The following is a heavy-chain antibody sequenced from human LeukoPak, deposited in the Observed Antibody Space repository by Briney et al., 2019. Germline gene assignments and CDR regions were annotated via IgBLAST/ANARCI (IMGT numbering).Heavy chain of an antibody. J-gene: IGHJ6*02. CDR1: GFTFGSYS. D-gene: IGHD5-24*01. V-gene: IGHV3-48*01. CDR3: ARDPRDYYGMDV. Sequence: GGSLRLSCAASGFTFGSYSMNWVRQAPGKGLEWVSYISSSSSTIYYADSVKGRFTISRDNAKNSLYLQMNSLRAEDTAVYYCARDPRDYYGMDVWGQGTTVTVSS. CDR2: ISSSSSTI.